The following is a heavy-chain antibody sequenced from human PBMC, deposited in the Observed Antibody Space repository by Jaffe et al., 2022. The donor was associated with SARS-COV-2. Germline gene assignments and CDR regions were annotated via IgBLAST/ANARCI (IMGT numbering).Heavy chain of an antibody. CDR2: FDPEDGET. J-gene: IGHJ6*02. D-gene: IGHD5-18*01. V-gene: IGHV1-24*01. Sequence: QVQLVQSGAEVKKPGASVKVSCKVSGYTLTELSMHWVRQAPGKGLEWMGGFDPEDGETIYAQKFQGRVTMTEDTSTDTAYMELSSLRSEDTAVYYCATVGVGYSYGRNYYYGMDVWGQGTTVTVSS. CDR3: ATVGVGYSYGRNYYYGMDV. CDR1: GYTLTELS.